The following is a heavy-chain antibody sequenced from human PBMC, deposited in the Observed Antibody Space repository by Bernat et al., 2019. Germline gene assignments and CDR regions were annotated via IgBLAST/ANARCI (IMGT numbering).Heavy chain of an antibody. Sequence: QVQLQESGPGLVKPSQTLSLTCTVSGGSISSGGYYWSWIRQHPGKGLAWIGYIYYSGSTYYNPSLKSRVTISVDTSKNQFSLKLSSVTAADTAVYYCARDRPPEPGGYCSSTSCYVSGMDVWGQGTTVTVSS. V-gene: IGHV4-31*03. CDR3: ARDRPPEPGGYCSSTSCYVSGMDV. CDR2: IYYSGST. J-gene: IGHJ6*02. CDR1: GGSISSGGYY. D-gene: IGHD2-2*01.